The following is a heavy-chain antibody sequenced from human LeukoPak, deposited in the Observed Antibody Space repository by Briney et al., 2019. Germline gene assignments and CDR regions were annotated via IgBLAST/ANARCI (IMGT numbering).Heavy chain of an antibody. Sequence: SQTLSLTCAVSGGSISSGGYSWSWIRQPPGKGLEWIGYIYHSGSTYYNPSLKSRVTISVDRSKNQFSLKLSSVTAADTAVYYCARDKGAAAGGSWFDPWGQGTLVTVSS. V-gene: IGHV4-30-2*01. CDR3: ARDKGAAAGGSWFDP. CDR2: IYHSGST. CDR1: GGSISSGGYS. J-gene: IGHJ5*02. D-gene: IGHD6-13*01.